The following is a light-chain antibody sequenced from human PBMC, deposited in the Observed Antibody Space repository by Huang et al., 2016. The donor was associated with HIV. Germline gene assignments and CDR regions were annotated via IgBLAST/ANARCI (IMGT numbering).Light chain of an antibody. V-gene: IGKV3-20*01. J-gene: IGKJ2*01. Sequence: EIVLTQSPGTLSLSPGERVTLSCRASERISSNHVSYYQHKSGQAPRRLIYGASTRATGVADRFSWSGSGTDFTISISRLEPEDFAVYYCQQYGGSPRYTFGQGTKLEI. CDR2: GAS. CDR1: ERISSNH. CDR3: QQYGGSPRYT.